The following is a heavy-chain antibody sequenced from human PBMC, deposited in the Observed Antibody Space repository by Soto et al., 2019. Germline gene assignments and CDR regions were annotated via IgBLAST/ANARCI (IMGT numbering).Heavy chain of an antibody. D-gene: IGHD3-22*01. V-gene: IGHV4-31*03. J-gene: IGHJ4*02. Sequence: QVQLQESGPGLVKPSQTLSLTCTVSGGSISSGSYYWRLSRQRPGQGLEWSGYLSYRGSTYYHPSLKRRLTISADTSKNQFALQLSSVTAADTAVYSCARFNIINMIVMGLDSWGQGTLVTVAS. CDR1: GGSISSGSYY. CDR3: ARFNIINMIVMGLDS. CDR2: LSYRGST.